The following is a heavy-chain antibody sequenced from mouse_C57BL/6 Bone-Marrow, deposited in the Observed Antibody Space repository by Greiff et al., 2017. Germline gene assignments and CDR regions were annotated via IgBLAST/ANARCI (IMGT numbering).Heavy chain of an antibody. D-gene: IGHD4-1*01. CDR3: TTWDSANWDYLDY. J-gene: IGHJ2*01. Sequence: DVKLQESGAELVRPGASVKLSCTASGFNIKDDYMHWVKQRPEQGLEWIGWIDPENGDTEYASKFQGKATIPADTSSNTAYLQLSSLTSEDTAIYYCTTWDSANWDYLDYWGQGTTLTVSS. CDR1: GFNIKDDY. CDR2: IDPENGDT. V-gene: IGHV14-4*01.